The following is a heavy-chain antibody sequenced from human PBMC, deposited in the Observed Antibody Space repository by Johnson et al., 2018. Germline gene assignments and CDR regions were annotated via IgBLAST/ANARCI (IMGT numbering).Heavy chain of an antibody. D-gene: IGHD3-10*01. CDR3: AKFSVPDYYGSGSYSYYYMDV. V-gene: IGHV3-43D*03. CDR2: ISWDGGST. Sequence: VQLVQSGGVVVQPGGSLRLSCAASGFTFDDYAMHWVRQAPGKSLEWVSLISWDGGSTYYADSVKGRFPISIDHSKNSLFLQMNRLRAEDTALFYCAKFSVPDYYGSGSYSYYYMDVGGKGTTVTVSS. J-gene: IGHJ6*03. CDR1: GFTFDDYA.